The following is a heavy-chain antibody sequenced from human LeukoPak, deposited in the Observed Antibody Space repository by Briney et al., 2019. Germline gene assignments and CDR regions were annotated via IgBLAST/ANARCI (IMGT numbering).Heavy chain of an antibody. D-gene: IGHD3-10*01. CDR2: ISWNSGSI. CDR1: GFTFGDYA. J-gene: IGHJ4*02. Sequence: GGSLRLSCAASGFTFGDYAMHWVRQAPGKGLEWVSGISWNSGSIGYADSVKGRFTISRDNAKNSLYLQMNSLRAEDTALYYCAKGDYYYGSGSYFFDYWGQGTLVTVSS. CDR3: AKGDYYYGSGSYFFDY. V-gene: IGHV3-9*01.